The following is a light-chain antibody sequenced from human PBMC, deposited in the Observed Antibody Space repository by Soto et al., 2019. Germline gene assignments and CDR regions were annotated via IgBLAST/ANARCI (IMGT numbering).Light chain of an antibody. V-gene: IGKV3-20*01. CDR1: QSVSSNY. J-gene: IGKJ1*01. CDR2: GAS. CDR3: QHYSSQT. Sequence: EVVLTQSPGTLSLSPGERATLSCRPSQSVSSNYLAWYQQRPGQAPRLLIYGASSRATGIPDRFSGSGSGTDFTLTISRLEPEDSAVYFCQHYSSQTFGQGTKVDIK.